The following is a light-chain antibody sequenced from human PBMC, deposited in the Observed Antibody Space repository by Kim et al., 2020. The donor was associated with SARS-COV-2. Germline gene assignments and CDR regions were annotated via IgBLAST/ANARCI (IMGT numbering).Light chain of an antibody. V-gene: IGLV3-1*01. J-gene: IGLJ2*01. CDR2: EDT. CDR3: QAWDTIAV. CDR1: KLESKY. Sequence: SYELTQPPSVTVSPGQTASITCSGDKLESKYTCWYQQKAGQSPVLVIYEDTKRPSGIPERFSGSNSGNTATLTISGTQAMDEADYFCQAWDTIAVFGGGTQLTVL.